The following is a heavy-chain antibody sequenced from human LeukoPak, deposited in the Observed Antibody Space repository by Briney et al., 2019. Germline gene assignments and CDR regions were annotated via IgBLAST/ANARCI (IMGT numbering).Heavy chain of an antibody. D-gene: IGHD6-19*01. CDR2: MHDSGTT. CDR3: ERRFNRGWGSFDY. Sequence: SETLSLTCTVSGGSISSYYWNWIRQPPGKGLEWIAYMHDSGTTKYNPSLKSRVTISVDTSKNHFSLKLNSVTDADTAVYFCERRFNRGWGSFDYWGPGILVPVSS. V-gene: IGHV4-59*01. CDR1: GGSISSYY. J-gene: IGHJ4*02.